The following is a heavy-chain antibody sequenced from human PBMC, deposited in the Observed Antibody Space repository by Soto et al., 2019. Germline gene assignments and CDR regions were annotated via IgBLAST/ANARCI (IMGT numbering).Heavy chain of an antibody. CDR1: GYTFTSYG. Sequence: QVQLVQSGAEVKKPGASVKVSCKASGYTFTSYGISWVRQAPGQGLEWMGWISAYNGNTNYAQKLQGRVTMTTDTSTSTAYMELRSLRSDDTAVYYCARGYYERLSEYDYYYYGMDVWGQGTTVTVSS. D-gene: IGHD3-22*01. CDR2: ISAYNGNT. CDR3: ARGYYERLSEYDYYYYGMDV. J-gene: IGHJ6*02. V-gene: IGHV1-18*01.